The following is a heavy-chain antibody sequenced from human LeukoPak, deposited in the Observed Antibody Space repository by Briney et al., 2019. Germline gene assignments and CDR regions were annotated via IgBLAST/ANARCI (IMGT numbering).Heavy chain of an antibody. CDR3: ARAGNVDTAMGLDY. J-gene: IGHJ4*02. CDR1: GGSISSYY. D-gene: IGHD5-18*01. CDR2: IYYSGST. Sequence: SETLSLTCTASGGSISSYYWSWIRQPPGKGLEWIGYIYYSGSTNYNPSLKSRVTISVDTSKNQFSLKLSSVTAADTAVYYCARAGNVDTAMGLDYWGQGTLVTVSS. V-gene: IGHV4-59*01.